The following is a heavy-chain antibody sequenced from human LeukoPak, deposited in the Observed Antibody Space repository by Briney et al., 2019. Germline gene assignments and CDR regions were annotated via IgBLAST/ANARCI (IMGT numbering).Heavy chain of an antibody. CDR2: TYYRSKWYK. Sequence: SQTLSLTCAISGDSVFSNSAAWNWIRQSPSRGLEWLGRTYYRSKWYKDYAESVKSRITINPDRFKNQFFLQSNSVSPEDTAVYYCARDRDSYGSGTFDYWGQGTLVTVSS. V-gene: IGHV6-1*01. CDR3: ARDRDSYGSGTFDY. J-gene: IGHJ4*02. CDR1: GDSVFSNSAA. D-gene: IGHD3-10*01.